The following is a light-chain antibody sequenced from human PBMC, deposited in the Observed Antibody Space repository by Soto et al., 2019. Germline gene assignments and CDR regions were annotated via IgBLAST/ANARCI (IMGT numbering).Light chain of an antibody. CDR1: QSVSSTY. J-gene: IGKJ1*01. CDR3: QLYDSSSTWT. V-gene: IGKV3-20*01. CDR2: GAS. Sequence: EIVLTQSPGTLSLSPGERATLSCRASQSVSSTYLAWYQHKPGQPPTLLIYGASSRVTGIPDRFSGSGSGTDFTLTISRLEPEDFAVYYCQLYDSSSTWTFGQGTKVEIK.